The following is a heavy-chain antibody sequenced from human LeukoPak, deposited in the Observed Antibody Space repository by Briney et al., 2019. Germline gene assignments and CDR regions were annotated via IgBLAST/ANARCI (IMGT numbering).Heavy chain of an antibody. D-gene: IGHD2-8*02. V-gene: IGHV6-1*01. Sequence: SQTLSLTCAISGDSFSSNTGIWNWVRQSPSRGLEWLGRTYCRSKWFIDYALSVKGRMTINPDTSKNQFSLQLNSVTPEDTAVYYCARDKVLNGFDIWGQGTMVTVSS. CDR2: TYCRSKWFI. J-gene: IGHJ3*02. CDR1: GDSFSSNTGI. CDR3: ARDKVLNGFDI.